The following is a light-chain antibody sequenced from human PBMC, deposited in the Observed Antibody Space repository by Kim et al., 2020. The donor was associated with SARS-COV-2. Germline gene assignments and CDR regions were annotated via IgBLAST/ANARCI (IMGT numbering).Light chain of an antibody. CDR1: QSVGGSY. CDR2: GAS. CDR3: QRYGSCPLT. V-gene: IGKV3-20*01. J-gene: IGKJ4*01. Sequence: SPGERATPSCGGSQSVGGSYLAGNQQKRGQAPGPLIYGASSRATGIPDGFRGGGSGKNFTLTIRGLGPEDFAVYYCQRYGSCPLTFGGGA.